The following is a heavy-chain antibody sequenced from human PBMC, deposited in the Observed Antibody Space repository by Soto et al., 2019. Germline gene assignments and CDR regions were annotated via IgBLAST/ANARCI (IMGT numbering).Heavy chain of an antibody. J-gene: IGHJ4*02. CDR3: AKDDFTDRGDDYFDY. V-gene: IGHV3-23*01. Sequence: PGGSLRLSCAASGFTFSTYTMTWVRQAPGKGLEWVSSVGGSGDGTYYADSVKGRFTISRDNSKNTLYLQLNSLRFEDTAVYYCAKDDFTDRGDDYFDYWGPGTLVTVSS. D-gene: IGHD2-21*02. CDR2: VGGSGDGT. CDR1: GFTFSTYT.